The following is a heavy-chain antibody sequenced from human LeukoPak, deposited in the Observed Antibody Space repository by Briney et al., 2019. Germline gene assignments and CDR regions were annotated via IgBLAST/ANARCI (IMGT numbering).Heavy chain of an antibody. CDR1: GFTFSSYS. J-gene: IGHJ4*02. CDR3: AREFRTAAGKSFDY. CDR2: ISMSSTYL. V-gene: IGHV3-21*01. D-gene: IGHD6-13*01. Sequence: GGSLRLSCAASGFTFSSYSMNWVRQAPGKGLEWVSSISMSSTYLYYADSLKGRFTISRDNAKNSLYLQMNSLRAEDTAVYYCAREFRTAAGKSFDYWGRGTLVTVSS.